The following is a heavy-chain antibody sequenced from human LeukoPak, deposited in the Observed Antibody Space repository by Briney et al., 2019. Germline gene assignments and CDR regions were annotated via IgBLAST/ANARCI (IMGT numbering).Heavy chain of an antibody. Sequence: GGSLRLSCAASGFPFSTYSMHWVRQAPGKGLEYVSAISSNGGSTFYANSVRGRFTISRDNSKNTVYLQMGSLRAEDTGVYYCASERPSSSWYDYWGQGTLVTVSS. V-gene: IGHV3-64*01. J-gene: IGHJ4*02. D-gene: IGHD6-13*01. CDR1: GFPFSTYS. CDR3: ASERPSSSWYDY. CDR2: ISSNGGST.